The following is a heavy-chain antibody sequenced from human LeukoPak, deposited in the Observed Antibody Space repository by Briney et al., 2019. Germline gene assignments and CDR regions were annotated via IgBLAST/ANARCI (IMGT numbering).Heavy chain of an antibody. CDR3: ARAGSSWKIFDY. V-gene: IGHV4-61*08. J-gene: IGHJ4*02. Sequence: SETLSLTCTVSGGSVSGGGYYWSWIRQPPGKGLEWIGYIYYSGNTNYNHSLKSRVTISVDTSKNQFSLKLNSVTAADTAVYYCARAGSSWKIFDYWGQGTLVTVSS. D-gene: IGHD6-13*01. CDR2: IYYSGNT. CDR1: GGSVSGGGYY.